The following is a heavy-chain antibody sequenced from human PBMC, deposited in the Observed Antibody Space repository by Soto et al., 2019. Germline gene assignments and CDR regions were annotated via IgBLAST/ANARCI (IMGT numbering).Heavy chain of an antibody. V-gene: IGHV1-3*04. J-gene: IGHJ5*02. CDR3: AREPLCGGRCYDNYFDP. D-gene: IGHD2-15*01. Sequence: ASVKVSCKASGYTFSANYIHWVRQVPGQGLEWVGWINIGNGNTGYSKNFQDRVTITRDTSATTAYMELSSLRSEDTAVYYCAREPLCGGRCYDNYFDPWGQGTLVTVSS. CDR2: INIGNGNT. CDR1: GYTFSANY.